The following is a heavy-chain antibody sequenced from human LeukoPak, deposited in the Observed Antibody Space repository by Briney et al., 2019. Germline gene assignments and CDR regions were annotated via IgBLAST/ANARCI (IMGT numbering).Heavy chain of an antibody. Sequence: GQSLQISSQGSGNSSTTNWIAWVRPMPGKGLEWMGIVKPADSDTQYSAPFQGQVTISADRSTSTAYLHWSSLQASDTAIYYCAKRRLNVYETSPWDPDLWGQGTLVTVSS. CDR1: GNSSTTNW. V-gene: IGHV5-51*01. CDR2: VKPADSDT. CDR3: AKRRLNVYETSPWDPDL. J-gene: IGHJ5*02. D-gene: IGHD2-2*01.